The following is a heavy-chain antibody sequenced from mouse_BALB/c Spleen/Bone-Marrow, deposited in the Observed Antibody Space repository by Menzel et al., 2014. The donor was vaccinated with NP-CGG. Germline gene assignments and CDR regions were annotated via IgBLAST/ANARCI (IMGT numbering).Heavy chain of an antibody. V-gene: IGHV1S137*01. CDR3: ARSGKVRNAMDY. D-gene: IGHD2-14*01. CDR1: GYTFTDHA. J-gene: IGHJ4*01. CDR2: ISGYYGDA. Sequence: QVQLKESGAKLVRPGVSVKISCKGSGYTFTDHAIHWVKRSHAKSLEWIGVISGYYGDAIYNQKFKGKATMTVDKSSSTAYMELDRLTSEDSAIYYCARSGKVRNAMDYWGQGTSVTVSS.